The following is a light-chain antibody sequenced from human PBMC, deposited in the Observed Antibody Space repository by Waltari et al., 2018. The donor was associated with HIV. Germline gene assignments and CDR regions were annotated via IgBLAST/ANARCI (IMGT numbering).Light chain of an antibody. Sequence: EVPLTQSPATVSLSPGEPATLPCRASQSISGAVAWYQQKPGQAPRLLIYDASRRYTGIPVRFRGSGSGTDFTLTISSLEPEDFAIYYCQQGSGWPPAFSFGGGTRVDIK. V-gene: IGKV3-11*01. CDR2: DAS. J-gene: IGKJ4*01. CDR1: QSISGA. CDR3: QQGSGWPPAFS.